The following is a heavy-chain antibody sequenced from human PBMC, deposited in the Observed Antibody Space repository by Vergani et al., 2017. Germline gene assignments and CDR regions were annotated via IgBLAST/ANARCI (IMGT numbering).Heavy chain of an antibody. CDR1: GGSISSGGYS. D-gene: IGHD6-13*01. CDR2: IYRSGST. CDR3: ARVATAGTGYYYMDV. V-gene: IGHV4-30-2*01. Sequence: QLQLQESGSGLVKPSQTLSLTCAVSGGSISSGGYSWSWIRQPPGKGLEWIGYIYRSGSTYYNPSLKSRVTISVDRSKNQFSLKLSSVTAADTAVYYCARVATAGTGYYYMDVWGKGTTVTVSS. J-gene: IGHJ6*03.